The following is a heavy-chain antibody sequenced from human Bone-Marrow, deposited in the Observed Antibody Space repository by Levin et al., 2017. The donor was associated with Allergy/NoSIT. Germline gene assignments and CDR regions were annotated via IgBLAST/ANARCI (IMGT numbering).Heavy chain of an antibody. CDR3: ARGDCSGGSCYSGAGYFDY. J-gene: IGHJ4*02. V-gene: IGHV4-34*01. CDR1: GGSFSGYY. Sequence: SETLSLTCAVYGGSFSGYYWSWIRQPPGKGLEWIGEINHSGSTNYNPSLKSRVTISVDTSKNQFSLKLSSVTAADTAVYYCARGDCSGGSCYSGAGYFDYWGQGTLVTVSS. CDR2: INHSGST. D-gene: IGHD2-15*01.